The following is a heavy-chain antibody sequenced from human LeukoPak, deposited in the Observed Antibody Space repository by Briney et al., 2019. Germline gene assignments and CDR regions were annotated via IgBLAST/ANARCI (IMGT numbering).Heavy chain of an antibody. CDR2: IRSKANSYAT. V-gene: IGHV3-73*01. Sequence: GGSLRLSCAASGLTFSGSAMHWVRQASGKGLEWVGRIRSKANSYATAYAASVKGRFTISRDDSKNTAYLQMNSLKTEDTAVYYCTRPSTVNFYWGQGTLVTVSS. CDR1: GLTFSGSA. CDR3: TRPSTVNFY. D-gene: IGHD4-17*01. J-gene: IGHJ4*02.